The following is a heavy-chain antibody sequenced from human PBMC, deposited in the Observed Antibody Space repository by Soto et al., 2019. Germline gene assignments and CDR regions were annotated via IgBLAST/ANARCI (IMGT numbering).Heavy chain of an antibody. CDR1: GGSFNGYY. CDR3: AGGYGRNFDY. Sequence: SETLSLTCAVYGGSFNGYYWNWIRQPPGKGLEWIGEINHSGSTNYNPSLKSRVTISVDTSKNQFSLKLSSVTAADTAVYYCAGGYGRNFDYWGQGTLVTVSS. CDR2: INHSGST. J-gene: IGHJ4*02. V-gene: IGHV4-34*01. D-gene: IGHD3-10*01.